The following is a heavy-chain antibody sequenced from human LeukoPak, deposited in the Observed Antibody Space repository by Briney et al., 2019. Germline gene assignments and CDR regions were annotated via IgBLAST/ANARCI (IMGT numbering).Heavy chain of an antibody. CDR1: VYTFTGYY. D-gene: IGHD3-9*01. J-gene: IGHJ5*02. Sequence: ASVTVSCKASVYTFTGYYMHWVRQAPGQGLEWMGWINPNSGGTNYAQKFQGRVTMTRDTSISTAYMELSRLRSDDTAVYYCARESYDILTGYPPHWFDPWGQGTLVTVSS. CDR3: ARESYDILTGYPPHWFDP. CDR2: INPNSGGT. V-gene: IGHV1-2*02.